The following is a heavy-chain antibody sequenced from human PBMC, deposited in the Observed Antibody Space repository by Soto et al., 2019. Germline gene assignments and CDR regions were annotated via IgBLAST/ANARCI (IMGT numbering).Heavy chain of an antibody. Sequence: SETLSLTCAVSGDSVSSNDCWSWVRQSPGKGLEWIGEIYHSGNANYNPSLKTRVTMSLDKSKNHFSLRLSSATAADTAIYYCARDREYCDDTWAFDVWGQGTMVTVSS. CDR3: ARDREYCDDTWAFDV. V-gene: IGHV4-4*02. CDR1: GDSVSSNDC. CDR2: IYHSGNA. J-gene: IGHJ3*01. D-gene: IGHD3-22*01.